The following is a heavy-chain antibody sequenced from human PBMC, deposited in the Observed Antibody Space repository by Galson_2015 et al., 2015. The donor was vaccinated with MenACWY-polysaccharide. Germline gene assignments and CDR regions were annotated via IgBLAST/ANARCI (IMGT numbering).Heavy chain of an antibody. CDR1: GYTFTSYD. D-gene: IGHD6-19*01. J-gene: IGHJ4*02. V-gene: IGHV1-8*01. CDR2: MNPNSGNT. Sequence: SVKVSCKASGYTFTSYDINWVRQSTGQGLQWMGWMNPNSGNTGYAQDFQGRVTITRNTSISTAYMELNSLRSEDTAVYYCASTKAGTHYFEYWGQGTLLTVSS. CDR3: ASTKAGTHYFEY.